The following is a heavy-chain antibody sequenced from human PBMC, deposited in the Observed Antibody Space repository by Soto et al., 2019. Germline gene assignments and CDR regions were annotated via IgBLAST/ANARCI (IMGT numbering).Heavy chain of an antibody. D-gene: IGHD2-15*01. CDR3: ARGSHSLGYCSGGSCPNWFDP. CDR2: TYYRSKWYN. CDR1: GDSVSSDSAA. Sequence: SQTLSLTCAISGDSVSSDSAAWNWIRQSPSRGLEWLGRTYYRSKWYNDYAVSVKSRITINPDTSKNQFSLQLNSVTPEDTAVYYCARGSHSLGYCSGGSCPNWFDPWGQGTLVTVSS. V-gene: IGHV6-1*01. J-gene: IGHJ5*02.